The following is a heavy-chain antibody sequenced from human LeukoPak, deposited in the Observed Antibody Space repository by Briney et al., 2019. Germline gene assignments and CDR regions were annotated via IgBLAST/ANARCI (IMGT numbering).Heavy chain of an antibody. J-gene: IGHJ4*02. CDR2: ISASTSYI. CDR3: ARDRGADY. Sequence: GGSQRLSCAASGFTFSTYTMNWVRQAPGKGLEWVSSISASTSYINYADSVKGRFTISRDNAENSLYLQMNSLRAEDTAVYYCARDRGADYWGQGTLVTVSS. D-gene: IGHD5-12*01. V-gene: IGHV3-21*01. CDR1: GFTFSTYT.